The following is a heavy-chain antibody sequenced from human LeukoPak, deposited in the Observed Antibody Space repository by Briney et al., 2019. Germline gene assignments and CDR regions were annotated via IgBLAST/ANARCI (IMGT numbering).Heavy chain of an antibody. CDR2: INWNGGST. Sequence: GGSLRLSCAACGFTFNHYAMSWVRQAPGKGLEWVSGINWNGGSTGYADSVKGRFTISRDNAKNSLYLQMNSLRAEDTALYYCARIDTYYYDSSGYYSAFDIWGQGTIVTVSS. V-gene: IGHV3-20*04. J-gene: IGHJ3*02. D-gene: IGHD3-22*01. CDR1: GFTFNHYA. CDR3: ARIDTYYYDSSGYYSAFDI.